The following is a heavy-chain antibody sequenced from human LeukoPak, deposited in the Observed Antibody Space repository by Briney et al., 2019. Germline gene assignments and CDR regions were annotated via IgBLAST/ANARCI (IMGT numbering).Heavy chain of an antibody. Sequence: SQTLSLTCAISGDSVSSNRATWTWIRQSPSRGLEWLGRTYYRSKWFNDYAVSVNSRITISPDTSKNQFSLQLASVSPEDTAVYYCARRGEKFALDVWGQGTTVTVSS. CDR2: TYYRSKWFN. CDR3: ARRGEKFALDV. J-gene: IGHJ6*02. D-gene: IGHD2-21*01. V-gene: IGHV6-1*01. CDR1: GDSVSSNRAT.